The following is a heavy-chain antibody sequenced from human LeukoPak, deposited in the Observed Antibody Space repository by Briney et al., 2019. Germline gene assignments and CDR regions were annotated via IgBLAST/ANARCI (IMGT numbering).Heavy chain of an antibody. Sequence: GGSLRLSCAASGFTFSSYAMHWVRQAPGKGLEWVAVISYDGSNKHYADSVKGRFTISRDNSKNTLYLQMNSLRAEDTAVYYCARSGVVVAATPELSLPFDYWGQGTLVTVSS. CDR3: ARSGVVVAATPELSLPFDY. D-gene: IGHD2-15*01. J-gene: IGHJ4*02. CDR2: ISYDGSNK. V-gene: IGHV3-30-3*01. CDR1: GFTFSSYA.